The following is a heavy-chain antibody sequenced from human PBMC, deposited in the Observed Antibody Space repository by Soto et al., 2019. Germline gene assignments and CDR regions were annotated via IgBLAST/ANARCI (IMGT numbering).Heavy chain of an antibody. CDR1: GGSISSYY. J-gene: IGHJ4*02. CDR3: ARGLISGSHYSGGWYYFDS. D-gene: IGHD1-26*01. V-gene: IGHV4-59*12. Sequence: SETLSLTCTVSGGSISSYYWSWIRQPPGKGLEWIGYINHSGSANYNPSLKSRVTISVHTSSSQFSLELSSVTAADTAVYYCARGLISGSHYSGGWYYFDSWGQGTQVTVS. CDR2: INHSGSA.